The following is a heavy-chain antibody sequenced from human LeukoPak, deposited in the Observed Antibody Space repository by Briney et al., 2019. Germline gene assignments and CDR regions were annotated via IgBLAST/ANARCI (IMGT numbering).Heavy chain of an antibody. J-gene: IGHJ4*02. D-gene: IGHD1-26*01. V-gene: IGHV3-74*01. CDR1: GFTFSSFW. CDR3: ARGTSGGYFDY. CDR2: INSDGFST. Sequence: PGGSLRLSCAAPGFTFSSFWIYWVRQVPGKGLVWVSRINSDGFSTSYADSVKGRFTISRDNAKNTLYLQMNSLRAEDTAVYYCARGTSGGYFDYWGQGTLVTVSS.